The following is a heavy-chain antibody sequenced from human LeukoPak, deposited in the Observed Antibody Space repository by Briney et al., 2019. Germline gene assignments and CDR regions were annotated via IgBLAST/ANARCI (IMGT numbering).Heavy chain of an antibody. D-gene: IGHD4-11*01. CDR2: ITSKTDGGTT. J-gene: IGHJ4*02. CDR3: AKDRSNYLN. Sequence: GGSLRLSCAASGFTFSNAWMSWVRQAPGKGLEWVGRITSKTDGGTTDYAAPVKGRFTISRDDSKNTLYLQMNSLKTEDTAVYYCAKDRSNYLNWGQGTLVTVSS. CDR1: GFTFSNAW. V-gene: IGHV3-15*01.